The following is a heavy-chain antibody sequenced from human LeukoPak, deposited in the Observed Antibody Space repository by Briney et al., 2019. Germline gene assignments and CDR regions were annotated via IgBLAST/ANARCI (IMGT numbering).Heavy chain of an antibody. D-gene: IGHD3-3*01. CDR3: ARGITIFGVVLGSSGMDV. CDR2: ISAYNGNT. V-gene: IGHV1-18*04. J-gene: IGHJ6*02. Sequence: ASVKVSCKASGYTFTGYYMHWVRQAPGQGLEWMGWISAYNGNTNYAQKLQGRVTMTTDTSTSTAYMELRSLRSDDTAVYYCARGITIFGVVLGSSGMDVWGQGTTVTVSS. CDR1: GYTFTGYY.